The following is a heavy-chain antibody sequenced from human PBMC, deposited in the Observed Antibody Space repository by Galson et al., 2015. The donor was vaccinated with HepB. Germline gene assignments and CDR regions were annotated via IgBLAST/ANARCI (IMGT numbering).Heavy chain of an antibody. CDR2: ISYDGSNK. V-gene: IGHV3-30-3*01. CDR3: ARVSGEGYCSSTSCYYYYGMDV. CDR1: GFTFSRYA. D-gene: IGHD2-2*01. Sequence: SLRLSCAASGFTFSRYAMHWVRQAPGKGLEWVAVISYDGSNKYYADSVKGRSTISRDNSKNTLYLQMTSLRAEDTAVYYCARVSGEGYCSSTSCYYYYGMDVWGQGTTVTVSS. J-gene: IGHJ6*02.